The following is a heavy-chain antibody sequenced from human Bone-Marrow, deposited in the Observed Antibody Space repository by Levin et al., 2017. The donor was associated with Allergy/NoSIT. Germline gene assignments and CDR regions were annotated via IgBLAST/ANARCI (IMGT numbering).Heavy chain of an antibody. J-gene: IGHJ6*02. CDR3: ARRLPYYGMDV. V-gene: IGHV3-48*03. Sequence: LSLTCAASGFTFSSYEMIWVRQAPAKGLEWVSKINAGGVTTHYAASVKGRFTVSRDDARNSLYLQMSSLRAEDTAVYYCARRLPYYGMDVWGQGTTVTVSS. CDR1: GFTFSSYE. CDR2: INAGGVTT.